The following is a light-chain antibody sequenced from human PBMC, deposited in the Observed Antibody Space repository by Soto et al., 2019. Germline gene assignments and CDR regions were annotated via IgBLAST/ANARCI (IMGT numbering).Light chain of an antibody. V-gene: IGKV3-11*01. CDR1: QIVGGY. J-gene: IGKJ4*01. CDR2: DAS. Sequence: EIVLTQSPATLSLCPGERATLSCRASQIVGGYLDWYQQKPGQAPRLLIYDASNRASGIPARFSGSGSGTDFTLTISSLEPEDLAVYYCHQRSNWPPLTFGGGTKVEIK. CDR3: HQRSNWPPLT.